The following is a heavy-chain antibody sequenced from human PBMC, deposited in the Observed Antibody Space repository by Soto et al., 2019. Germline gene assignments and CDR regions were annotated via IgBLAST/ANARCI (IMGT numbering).Heavy chain of an antibody. CDR1: GFTFSSYG. J-gene: IGHJ6*02. D-gene: IGHD6-19*01. Sequence: GSLRLSCAASGFTFSSYGMNWVRQAPGKGLEWVSYISSSSTTIYYADSVKGRFTIFRDNAKNSLYLQLNSLRAEDTAVYYCARARIAVAGTNPYYYYGMDVWGQGTTVTVSS. CDR3: ARARIAVAGTNPYYYYGMDV. V-gene: IGHV3-48*01. CDR2: ISSSSTTI.